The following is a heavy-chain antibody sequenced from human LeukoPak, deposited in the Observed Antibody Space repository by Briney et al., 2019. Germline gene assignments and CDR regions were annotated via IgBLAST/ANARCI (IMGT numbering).Heavy chain of an antibody. J-gene: IGHJ4*02. CDR1: GGSISAYY. CDR3: ARDLGMADFDY. D-gene: IGHD6-13*01. CDR2: VYDSGTT. Sequence: PSETLSLTCSVSGGSISAYYWTWVRQPPGKGLEWIGYVYDSGTTNYNPSLKRRVTISVDTSSNQFSLTLTSVTAADTAVYFCARDLGMADFDYWGQGTLVTVSS. V-gene: IGHV4-59*01.